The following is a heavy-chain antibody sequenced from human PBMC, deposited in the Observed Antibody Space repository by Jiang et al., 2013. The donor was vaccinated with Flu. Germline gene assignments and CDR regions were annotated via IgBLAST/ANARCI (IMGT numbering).Heavy chain of an antibody. V-gene: IGHV1-18*01. Sequence: GAEVKKPGASVTVSCKASGYTFSSYGIYWVRQAPGQGLEWMGWISAYNGNTTIAQKFQGRVTMTTDTSTSTAYMELRSLTSDDTAIYYCARVGGGTSVSHPWGQGTLVTVSS. CDR1: GYTFSSYG. D-gene: IGHD1/OR15-1a*01. J-gene: IGHJ5*02. CDR3: ARVGGGTSVSHP. CDR2: ISAYNGNT.